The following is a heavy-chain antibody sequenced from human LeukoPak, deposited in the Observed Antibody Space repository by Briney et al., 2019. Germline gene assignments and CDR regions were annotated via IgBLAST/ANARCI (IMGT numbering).Heavy chain of an antibody. Sequence: GGSLRLSCAASEFTFSNYALHWVRQAPGKGLQWVAVISYDGNTIHYADSVKGRFIISRDTSKNTLYLQMNSLRAEDTAVYYCARAHGIAAVGTWKNWFDPWGQGALVTVSS. CDR2: ISYDGNTI. CDR3: ARAHGIAAVGTWKNWFDP. V-gene: IGHV3-30-3*01. J-gene: IGHJ5*02. CDR1: EFTFSNYA. D-gene: IGHD6-13*01.